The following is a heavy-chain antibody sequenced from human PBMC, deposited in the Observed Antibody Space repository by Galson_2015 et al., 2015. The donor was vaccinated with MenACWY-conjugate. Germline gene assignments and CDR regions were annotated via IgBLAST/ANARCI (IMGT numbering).Heavy chain of an antibody. D-gene: IGHD6-19*01. J-gene: IGHJ4*02. Sequence: TLSLTCSVSAGSISSYYWNWIRQSPGKGLEWIGYIHCSGSAKYNPALKSRVIMAVDTSKNQFSLKLSSVTAADTAVYYCAKWNGGWHAYDCWGQGTLVAVSS. V-gene: IGHV4-59*01. CDR1: AGSISSYY. CDR2: IHCSGSA. CDR3: AKWNGGWHAYDC.